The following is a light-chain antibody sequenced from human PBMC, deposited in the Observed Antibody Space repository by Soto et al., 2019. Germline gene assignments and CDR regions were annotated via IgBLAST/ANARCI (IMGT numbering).Light chain of an antibody. CDR2: LAS. CDR3: LQDINYPWT. V-gene: IGKV1-5*03. Sequence: DILMTQSPSSLSASVGDRVTITCRASQSISTYLAWYQQKPGKAPKLLIYLASNLPVGAPSRFTGAGSGTEFTLTINSLQPDDFGTYYCLQDINYPWTFGQGTKVEIK. CDR1: QSISTY. J-gene: IGKJ1*01.